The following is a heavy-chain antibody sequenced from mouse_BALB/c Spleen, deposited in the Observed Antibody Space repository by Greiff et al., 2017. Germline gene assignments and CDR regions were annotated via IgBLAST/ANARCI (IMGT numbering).Heavy chain of an antibody. V-gene: IGHV5-6-5*01. J-gene: IGHJ3*01. CDR3: ARGDYDAALAY. CDR2: ISSGGST. CDR1: GFTFSSYA. D-gene: IGHD2-4*01. Sequence: EVKLVESGGGLVKPGGSLKLSCAASGFTFSSYAMSWVRQTPEKRLEWVASISSGGSTYYPDSVKGRFTISRDNARNILYLQMSSLRSEDTAMYYCARGDYDAALAYWGQGTLVTVSA.